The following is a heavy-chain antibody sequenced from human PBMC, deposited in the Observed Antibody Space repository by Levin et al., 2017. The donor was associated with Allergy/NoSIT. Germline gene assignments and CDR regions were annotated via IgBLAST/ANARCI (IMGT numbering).Heavy chain of an antibody. J-gene: IGHJ4*02. Sequence: SQTLSLTCTVSGGSVSSVSNYWSWIRQPAGRGPEWIGRVFSSGSTKYNPSLKSRVTISVDVSKNQFSLNLTSVTAADTAVYYCARDGMGGSWYFHWGQGILVTVSP. D-gene: IGHD6-13*01. CDR1: GGSVSSVSNY. V-gene: IGHV4-61*02. CDR2: VFSSGST. CDR3: ARDGMGGSWYFH.